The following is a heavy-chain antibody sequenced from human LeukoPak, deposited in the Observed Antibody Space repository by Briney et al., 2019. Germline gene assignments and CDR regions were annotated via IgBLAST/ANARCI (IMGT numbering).Heavy chain of an antibody. Sequence: PGGSLRLSCAASGFTFSSYAMHWVRQAPGKGLEWVAVISYDGSNKYYADSVKGRFTISRGNSKNTLYLQMNSLRAEDTAVYYCARDSSGWHPGGAFDIWGQGTMVTVSS. D-gene: IGHD6-19*01. J-gene: IGHJ3*02. V-gene: IGHV3-30*14. CDR3: ARDSSGWHPGGAFDI. CDR1: GFTFSSYA. CDR2: ISYDGSNK.